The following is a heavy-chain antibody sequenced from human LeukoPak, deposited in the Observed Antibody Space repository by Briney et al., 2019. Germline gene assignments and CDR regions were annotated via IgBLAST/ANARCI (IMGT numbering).Heavy chain of an antibody. J-gene: IGHJ3*02. V-gene: IGHV1-58*02. CDR1: GFSFTSSA. CDR3: AARGYYYDSSGYFVPDAFDI. D-gene: IGHD3-22*01. Sequence: SVKVSCKASGFSFTSSAMQWVRQARGQRLEWIGWIVVGSGNTNYAQKFQERVTITRDMSTSTAYMELSSLRSEDTAVYYCAARGYYYDSSGYFVPDAFDIWGQGTVVTVSS. CDR2: IVVGSGNT.